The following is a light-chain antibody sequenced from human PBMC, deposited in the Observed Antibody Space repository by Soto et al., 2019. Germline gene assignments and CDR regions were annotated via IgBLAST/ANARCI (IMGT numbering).Light chain of an antibody. Sequence: IVMTHSPSTLSLSPVERATLSCRAGQNIHTNLAFHQQKPGQAPRLLTYGASTRATGIPARFSGSGSGTEFTLSISGLQSEDSAVYYCQQYNNWPPITFGQGTRLEIK. J-gene: IGKJ5*01. V-gene: IGKV3D-15*01. CDR3: QQYNNWPPIT. CDR1: QNIHTN. CDR2: GAS.